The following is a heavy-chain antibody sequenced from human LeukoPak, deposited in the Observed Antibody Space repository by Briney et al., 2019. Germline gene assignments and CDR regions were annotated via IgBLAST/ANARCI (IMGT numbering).Heavy chain of an antibody. Sequence: GGSLRLSCAASGFTLSSHWMHWVRQAPGKGLMWVSRINSDGSTTSYADSVKGRFTISRNNAKNTLYLQMNSLRAEDTAVYYCARRDIFDYWGQGTLVTASS. CDR2: INSDGSTT. J-gene: IGHJ4*02. CDR3: ARRDIFDY. CDR1: GFTLSSHW. V-gene: IGHV3-74*01. D-gene: IGHD2-15*01.